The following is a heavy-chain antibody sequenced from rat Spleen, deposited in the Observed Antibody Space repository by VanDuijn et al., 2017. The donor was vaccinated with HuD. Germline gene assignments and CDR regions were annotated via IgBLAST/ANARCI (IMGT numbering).Heavy chain of an antibody. D-gene: IGHD1-5*01. CDR1: GFTFSNYD. J-gene: IGHJ2*01. CDR2: ISTGGGNT. V-gene: IGHV5S13*01. Sequence: EVQLVESGGGLVQPGRSLKLSCAASGFTFSNYDMAWVRQAPTKGLEWIASISTGGGNTYYRDSVKGRFTISRHNTQNTLYLQMDSLRSEDTATYYCARRGYRYNYFDYWGQGVMVTVSS. CDR3: ARRGYRYNYFDY.